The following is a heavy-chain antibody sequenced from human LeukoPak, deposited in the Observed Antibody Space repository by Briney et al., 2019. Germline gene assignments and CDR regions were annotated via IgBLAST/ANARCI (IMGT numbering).Heavy chain of an antibody. D-gene: IGHD3-10*01. Sequence: PSETLSLTCAVSGGPFSGYFWSWIRQSSGKGLEWIGEIHNSGTTYYNPSVNSRVTISEDTSKNQFYLNLSSVTAADTAVYYCARRYYYNLGSFPFDFWGQGTLVTVSS. J-gene: IGHJ4*02. V-gene: IGHV4-34*01. CDR3: ARRYYYNLGSFPFDF. CDR2: IHNSGTT. CDR1: GGPFSGYF.